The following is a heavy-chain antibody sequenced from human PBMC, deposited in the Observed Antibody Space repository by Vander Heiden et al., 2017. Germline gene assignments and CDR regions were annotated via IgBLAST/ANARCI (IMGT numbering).Heavy chain of an antibody. CDR1: GFTFRDYY. V-gene: IGHV3-11*01. CDR3: ARDPDTGMDV. Sequence: QVQLVASGGGLVKPVGSLRLSFPASGFTFRDYYMSWIRQAPGKGLEWVSYISSSGRTIYDADSVKGRFTISRDNAKNSLYLKMNSLRAEDTAVYYCARDPDTGMDVWGQGTTVTVSS. D-gene: IGHD5-18*01. CDR2: ISSSGRTI. J-gene: IGHJ6*02.